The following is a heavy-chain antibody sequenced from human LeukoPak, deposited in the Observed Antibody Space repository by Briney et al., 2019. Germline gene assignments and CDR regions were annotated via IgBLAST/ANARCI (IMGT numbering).Heavy chain of an antibody. D-gene: IGHD3-22*01. CDR1: GFTFSSYA. J-gene: IGHJ4*02. CDR2: ISGNGGST. V-gene: IGHV3-23*01. Sequence: GGSLRLSCAASGFTFSSYAMSWVRQAPGKGLEWVSAISGNGGSTYYADSVKGRFTISRDNSKNTLYLQMNSLRAEDTAVHYCAKGGVYYYDSSGYYYGIHFDYWGQGTLVTVSS. CDR3: AKGGVYYYDSSGYYYGIHFDY.